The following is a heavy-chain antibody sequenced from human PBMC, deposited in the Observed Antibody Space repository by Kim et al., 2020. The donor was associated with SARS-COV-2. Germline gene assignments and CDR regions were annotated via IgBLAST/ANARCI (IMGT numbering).Heavy chain of an antibody. CDR1: GFTFSSYG. CDR3: AREGARFAAWFDP. D-gene: IGHD3-3*01. Sequence: GGSLRLSCAASGFTFSSYGMHWVRQAPGKGLEWVAVIWYDGSNKYYADSVKGRFTISRDNSKNTLYLQMNSLRAEDTAVYYCAREGARFAAWFDPWGQGTLVTVSS. V-gene: IGHV3-33*01. J-gene: IGHJ5*02. CDR2: IWYDGSNK.